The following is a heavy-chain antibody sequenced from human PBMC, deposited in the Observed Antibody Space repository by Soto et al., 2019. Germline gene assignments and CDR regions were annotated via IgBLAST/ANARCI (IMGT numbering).Heavy chain of an antibody. Sequence: TISLSYTVSDGYIRSHYCRRIRKPPGKGLEWIGYIYYSGSTNYNPSLKSRVTISVDTSKNQFSLKLSSVTAADTAVYYCARLRGDIVVVVAATRYYYYYMDVWGKGTTVTVSS. V-gene: IGHV4-59*08. CDR3: ARLRGDIVVVVAATRYYYYYMDV. CDR1: DGYIRSHY. D-gene: IGHD2-15*01. CDR2: IYYSGST. J-gene: IGHJ6*03.